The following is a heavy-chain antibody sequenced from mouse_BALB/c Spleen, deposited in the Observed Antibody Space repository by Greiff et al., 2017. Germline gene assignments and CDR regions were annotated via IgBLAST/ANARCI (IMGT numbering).Heavy chain of an antibody. J-gene: IGHJ1*01. Sequence: VQLQQSGAELMKPGASVEISCKATGYTFSSYWIEWVKQRPGHGLEWIGEILPGSGSTNYNEKFKGKATFTADTSSNTAYMQLSSLTSEDSAVYYCARGGWLLRYFDVWGAGTTVTVSS. D-gene: IGHD2-3*01. V-gene: IGHV1-9*01. CDR2: ILPGSGST. CDR1: GYTFSSYW. CDR3: ARGGWLLRYFDV.